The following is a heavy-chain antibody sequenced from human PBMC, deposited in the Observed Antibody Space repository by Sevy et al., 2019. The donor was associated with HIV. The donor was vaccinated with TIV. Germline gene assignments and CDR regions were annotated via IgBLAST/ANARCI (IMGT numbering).Heavy chain of an antibody. CDR2: IWYDGSNK. CDR3: ARSIAARSQLYYYGMDV. CDR1: GFTFSSYG. J-gene: IGHJ6*02. Sequence: GGSLRLSCAASGFTFSSYGMHWVRQAPGKGLEWVAVIWYDGSNKYYADSVKGRFTISRDNSKNTLYLQMNSLRAEDTAVYYTARSIAARSQLYYYGMDVWGQGTTVTVSS. D-gene: IGHD6-6*01. V-gene: IGHV3-33*01.